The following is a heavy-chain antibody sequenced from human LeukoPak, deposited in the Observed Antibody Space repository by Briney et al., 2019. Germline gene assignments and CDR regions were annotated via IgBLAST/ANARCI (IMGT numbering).Heavy chain of an antibody. CDR2: ISYDGSNK. CDR1: GFTFSSYA. J-gene: IGHJ4*02. CDR3: ARAPVVVTPPPDY. Sequence: PVRSLRLSCAASGFTFSSYAMHWVRQAPGKGLEWVAVISYDGSNKYYADSVKGRFTISRDNSKNTLYLQMNSLRAEDTAVYYCARAPVVVTPPPDYWGQGTLVTVSS. D-gene: IGHD2-21*02. V-gene: IGHV3-30*04.